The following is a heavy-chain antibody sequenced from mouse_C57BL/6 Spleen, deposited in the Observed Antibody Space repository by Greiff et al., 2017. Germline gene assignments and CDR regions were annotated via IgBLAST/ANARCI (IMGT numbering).Heavy chain of an antibody. CDR3: ARSGYDYHYAMDY. Sequence: VQLQQSGAELVKPGASVKISCKASGYAFSSYWMNWVKQRPGKGLEGIGQIYPGAGDTNYTGKFKGKATLTADKSSSTAYMQLSSLTSEDSAVYFCARSGYDYHYAMDYWGQGTSVTVSS. CDR2: IYPGAGDT. J-gene: IGHJ4*01. V-gene: IGHV1-80*01. D-gene: IGHD2-4*01. CDR1: GYAFSSYW.